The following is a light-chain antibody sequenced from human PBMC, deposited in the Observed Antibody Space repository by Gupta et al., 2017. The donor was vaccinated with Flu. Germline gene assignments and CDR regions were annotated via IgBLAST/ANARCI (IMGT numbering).Light chain of an antibody. J-gene: IGKJ2*03. Sequence: EIVLTTSSGTLLLSSGERATLSCSASHSVSSSYLCWYQQKPGQAPRLLIYGASNRAPGIPDRFSGSGSGTDFILTISRLEPEDFAVYYCQQYGSSPLYSFGQGTKLEIK. CDR2: GAS. V-gene: IGKV3-20*01. CDR3: QQYGSSPLYS. CDR1: HSVSSSY.